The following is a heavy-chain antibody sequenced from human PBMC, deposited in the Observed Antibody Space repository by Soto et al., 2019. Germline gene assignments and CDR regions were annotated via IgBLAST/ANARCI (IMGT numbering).Heavy chain of an antibody. D-gene: IGHD3-10*02. CDR3: ARDSAVTMSPYNWFDL. J-gene: IGHJ5*02. CDR2: IWYDGSNK. Sequence: GGSLRLSCAASGFTFSSYGMHWVRQAPGKGLEWVAVIWYDGSNKYYADSVKGRFTISRDNSKNTLYLQMNSLRAEDTAVYYCARDSAVTMSPYNWFDLWGQGTLVTVSS. CDR1: GFTFSSYG. V-gene: IGHV3-33*01.